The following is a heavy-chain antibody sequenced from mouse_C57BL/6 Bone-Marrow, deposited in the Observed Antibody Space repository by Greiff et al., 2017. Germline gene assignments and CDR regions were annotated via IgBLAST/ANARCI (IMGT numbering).Heavy chain of an antibody. CDR1: GFTFSDYY. CDR2: ISNGGGST. CDR3: ARRLANWGSFDY. J-gene: IGHJ2*01. D-gene: IGHD4-1*01. V-gene: IGHV5-12*01. Sequence: EVKVVESGGGLVQPGGSLKLSCAASGFTFSDYYMYWVRQTPEKRLEWVAYISNGGGSTYYPDTVKGRFTISRDTATNTLYLQMSRLKSEDTAMYYCARRLANWGSFDYWGQGTTLTVSS.